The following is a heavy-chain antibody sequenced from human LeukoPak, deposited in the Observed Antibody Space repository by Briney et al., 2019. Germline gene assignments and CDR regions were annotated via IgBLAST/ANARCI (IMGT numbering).Heavy chain of an antibody. J-gene: IGHJ4*02. V-gene: IGHV4-31*03. CDR2: IYYTGST. D-gene: IGHD3-10*01. Sequence: SETLSLTCSVSGGSISSGGYYWSWIRQHPGKGLEWIGYIYYTGSTFYNPSLKSRLTISVDTSKNQFSLKLSSVTAADTAVYYCARGNYASGNDYWGQGTLVTVSS. CDR1: GGSISSGGYY. CDR3: ARGNYASGNDY.